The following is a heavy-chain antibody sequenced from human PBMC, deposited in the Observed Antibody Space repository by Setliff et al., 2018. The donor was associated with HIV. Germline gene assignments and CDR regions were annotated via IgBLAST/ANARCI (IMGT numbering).Heavy chain of an antibody. CDR1: GGSFSGYY. CDR2: INHGGST. D-gene: IGHD3-10*01. CDR3: ARGRNYGSPYFYYMDV. Sequence: PSETLSLTCAVYGGSFSGYYWTWIRQPPGKGLEWIGEINHGGSTNNNPSLKSRATMSVDASKNQLSLRLSSVTAADTAVYYCARGRNYGSPYFYYMDVWANGTTVTVSS. V-gene: IGHV4-34*04. J-gene: IGHJ6*03.